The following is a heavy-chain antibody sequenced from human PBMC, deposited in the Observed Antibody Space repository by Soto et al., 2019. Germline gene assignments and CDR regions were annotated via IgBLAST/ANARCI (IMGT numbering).Heavy chain of an antibody. Sequence: VHLLESGGGLAQPGGSLRLSCEASGFTFSNYAMAWVRQTPGEGPEWVSTIGGGDDIFYAESVQGRFIISRDDSRSTMYLQMDNLRVEDTAIYFCAKDSISYNGIYDAFDVWGQGTVVTVSS. CDR2: IGGGDDI. V-gene: IGHV3-23*01. CDR1: GFTFSNYA. D-gene: IGHD3-3*02. J-gene: IGHJ3*01. CDR3: AKDSISYNGIYDAFDV.